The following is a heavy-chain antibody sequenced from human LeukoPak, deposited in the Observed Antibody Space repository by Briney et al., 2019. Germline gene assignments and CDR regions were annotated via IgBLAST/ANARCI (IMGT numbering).Heavy chain of an antibody. CDR3: ARSRYSYGSI. CDR2: IYYSGST. V-gene: IGHV4-39*01. CDR1: GGSISSSNYY. D-gene: IGHD5-18*01. J-gene: IGHJ4*02. Sequence: SETLSLICTVSGGSISSSNYYRGWIRQPPGKGLEWIGSIYYSGSTYYNPSLKSRVTISVDTSKNQFSLKLSSVTAADTAVYYCARSRYSYGSIWGQGTLVTVSS.